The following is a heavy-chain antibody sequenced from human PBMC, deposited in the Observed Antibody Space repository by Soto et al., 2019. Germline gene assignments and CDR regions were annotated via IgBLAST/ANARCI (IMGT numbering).Heavy chain of an antibody. Sequence: RASVKVSCKASGYTFTSYAMHWVRQAPGQRLEWMGWINAGNGNTKYSQKFQGRVTITRDTSASTAYMELSSLRSEDTAVYYCARPLTAYSGYDSLFDYWGQGTLVTVSS. V-gene: IGHV1-3*01. CDR3: ARPLTAYSGYDSLFDY. J-gene: IGHJ4*02. D-gene: IGHD5-12*01. CDR2: INAGNGNT. CDR1: GYTFTSYA.